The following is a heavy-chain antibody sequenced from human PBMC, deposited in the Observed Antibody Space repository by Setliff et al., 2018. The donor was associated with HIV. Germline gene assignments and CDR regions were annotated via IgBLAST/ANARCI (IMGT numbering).Heavy chain of an antibody. V-gene: IGHV4-39*07. Sequence: ASETLSLTCIVSGGSISPTNYCWGWIRQTPGQGLEWIGTVCYSGGTYYNPSLKSRVTISVDTSERQFSLRMTSTTAADTAVYYCARGVPLLPPNFWGQGTLVTVSS. J-gene: IGHJ4*02. CDR2: VCYSGGT. CDR1: GGSISPTNYC. D-gene: IGHD2-21*02. CDR3: ARGVPLLPPNF.